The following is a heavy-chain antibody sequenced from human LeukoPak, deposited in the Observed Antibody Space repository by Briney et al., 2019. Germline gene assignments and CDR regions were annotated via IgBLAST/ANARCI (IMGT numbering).Heavy chain of an antibody. Sequence: GGSLRLSCAASGFTFSSYEMNWVRQAPGKGLEWVSYISSSGNTIYYADSLKGRFTISRDNAKNSLYLQMNSPRAEDTAVYYCARDTSYYGSGSSVDAFDIWGQGTMVTVSS. J-gene: IGHJ3*02. D-gene: IGHD3-10*01. CDR1: GFTFSSYE. CDR2: ISSSGNTI. CDR3: ARDTSYYGSGSSVDAFDI. V-gene: IGHV3-48*03.